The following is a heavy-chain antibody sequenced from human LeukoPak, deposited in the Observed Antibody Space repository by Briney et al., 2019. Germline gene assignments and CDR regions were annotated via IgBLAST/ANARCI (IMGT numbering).Heavy chain of an antibody. D-gene: IGHD3-10*01. CDR3: ARDRITMVRARSFYGMDV. CDR2: IYYSGST. J-gene: IGHJ6*02. Sequence: SETLSLTCTASGGSISSGGYYWSWIRQHPGKGLEWIGYIYYSGSTYYNPSLKSRVTISVDTSKNQFSLKLSSVTAADTAVYYCARDRITMVRARSFYGMDVWGQGTTVTVSS. CDR1: GGSISSGGYY. V-gene: IGHV4-31*03.